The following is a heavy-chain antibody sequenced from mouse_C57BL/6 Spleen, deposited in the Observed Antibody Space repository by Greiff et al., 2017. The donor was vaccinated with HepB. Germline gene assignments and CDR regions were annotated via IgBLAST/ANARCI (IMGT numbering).Heavy chain of an antibody. CDR3: ARHPHGNYAMDY. V-gene: IGHV5-15*01. CDR1: GFTFSDYG. J-gene: IGHJ4*01. D-gene: IGHD2-1*01. CDR2: ISNLAYSI. Sequence: EVQLVESGGGLVQPGGSLKLSCAASGFTFSDYGMAWVRQAPRKGPEWVAFISNLAYSIYYADTVTGRFTISRENAKNTLYLEMSSLRSEDTAMYYCARHPHGNYAMDYWGQGTSVTVSS.